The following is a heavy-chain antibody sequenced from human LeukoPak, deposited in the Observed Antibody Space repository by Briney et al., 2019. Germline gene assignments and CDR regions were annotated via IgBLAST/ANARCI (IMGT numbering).Heavy chain of an antibody. CDR3: AREWYDYVWGSYRSPKGGWFDP. CDR2: INPNSGGT. J-gene: IGHJ5*02. CDR1: GYTFTGYY. V-gene: IGHV1-2*02. D-gene: IGHD3-16*02. Sequence: ASVKVSCKASGYTFTGYYMHWVRQAPGQGLEWMGWINPNSGGTNYAQKFQGRVTMTRDTSISTAYMELSGLRSDDPAVYYCAREWYDYVWGSYRSPKGGWFDPWGQGTLVTVSS.